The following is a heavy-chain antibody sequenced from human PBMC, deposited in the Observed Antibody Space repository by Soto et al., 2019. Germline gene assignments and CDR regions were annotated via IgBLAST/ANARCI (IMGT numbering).Heavy chain of an antibody. CDR1: GFTFSSYG. CDR3: ARDHGLRRVYGMDV. Sequence: TGGSLRLSCAASGFTFSSYGMHWVRQAPGKGLEWVAVIWYDGSNKYYADSVKGRFTISRDNSKNTLYLQMNSLRAEDTAVYYCARDHGLRRVYGMDVWGQGTTVTVSS. CDR2: IWYDGSNK. J-gene: IGHJ6*02. V-gene: IGHV3-33*01. D-gene: IGHD5-12*01.